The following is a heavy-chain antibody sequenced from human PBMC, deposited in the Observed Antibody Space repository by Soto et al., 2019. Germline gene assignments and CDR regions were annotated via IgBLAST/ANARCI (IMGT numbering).Heavy chain of an antibody. J-gene: IGHJ6*02. V-gene: IGHV3-23*01. CDR2: ISGSGGNA. D-gene: IGHD1-26*01. CDR1: GLTFSSYS. Sequence: LRLSCAASGLTFSSYSMSWVRQAPGKGLEWVSTISGSGGNAYYADSVKGRFSISRDNSKNTLRLQMNSLRADDTAVYYCAKDGASGSYPPYYYFGMDVWGQGTTVTVS. CDR3: AKDGASGSYPPYYYFGMDV.